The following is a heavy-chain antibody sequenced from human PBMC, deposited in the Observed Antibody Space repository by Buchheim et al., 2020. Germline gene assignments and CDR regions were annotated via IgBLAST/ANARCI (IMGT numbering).Heavy chain of an antibody. V-gene: IGHV4-61*02. CDR3: AVAVGRYYYGMEV. CDR1: GGSISNTRDY. D-gene: IGHD6-19*01. Sequence: QVQLQESGPGLVKPSQTLSLTCSVSGGSISNTRDYLIWIRQAAGKGLEWIGRINTSGSTKYKPSLESRVTMSVDTSRNQFSLELSSVTAADTAVYYCAVAVGRYYYGMEVWGQGTT. CDR2: INTSGST. J-gene: IGHJ6*02.